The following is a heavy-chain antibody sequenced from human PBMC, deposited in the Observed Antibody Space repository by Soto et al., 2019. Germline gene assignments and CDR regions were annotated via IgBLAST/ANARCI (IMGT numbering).Heavy chain of an antibody. CDR3: ARHPPWHIAVAGRLGYFDY. Sequence: PGESLKISCKGSGYSFTSYWISWVRQMPGKGLEWMGRIDPSDSYTNYSPSFQGHVTISADKSISTAYLQWSSLKASDTAMYYCARHPPWHIAVAGRLGYFDYWGQGTLVTVSS. V-gene: IGHV5-10-1*01. CDR2: IDPSDSYT. D-gene: IGHD6-19*01. CDR1: GYSFTSYW. J-gene: IGHJ4*02.